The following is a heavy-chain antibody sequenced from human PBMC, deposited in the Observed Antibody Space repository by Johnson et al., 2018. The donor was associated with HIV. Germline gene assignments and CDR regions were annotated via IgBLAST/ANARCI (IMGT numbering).Heavy chain of an antibody. CDR1: GFTFSSYA. Sequence: QVQLVESGGGVVRPGGSLRLSCAASGFTFSSYAMHWVRQAPGKGLEWVAVISYDGSNKYYADSVKGRFAISRDNSKNSLYLQMNSLRAEDTAVYYCAKETPWAAAGRGAFDIWGQGTMVTVSS. CDR2: ISYDGSNK. V-gene: IGHV3-30*09. J-gene: IGHJ3*02. CDR3: AKETPWAAAGRGAFDI. D-gene: IGHD6-13*01.